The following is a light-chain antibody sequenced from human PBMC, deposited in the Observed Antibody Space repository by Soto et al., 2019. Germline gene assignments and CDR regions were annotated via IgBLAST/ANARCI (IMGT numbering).Light chain of an antibody. CDR1: SSDVGAYNY. Sequence: QSALTQPASVSGSPGQSITISCTGTSSDVGAYNYVSWYQHRPGRAPKLIIYEITNRPSGVSNRFSGSKPGNTASLRISDLQSEDEADYYCNSYTSTSARVFGTGTKVTVL. CDR3: NSYTSTSARV. V-gene: IGLV2-14*01. CDR2: EIT. J-gene: IGLJ1*01.